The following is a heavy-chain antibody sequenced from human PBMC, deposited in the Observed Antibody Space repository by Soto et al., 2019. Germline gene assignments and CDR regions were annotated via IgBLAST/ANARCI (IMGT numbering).Heavy chain of an antibody. V-gene: IGHV3-33*06. Sequence: GGSLRLSCAASGFTFSSFGMHWVRQAPGKGLEWVAVIWYDGSNKYYADSVKGRFTISRDNSKNTLYLQMNSLRAEDTAVYYCAKDIGLSLAAAGRFDYWGQGTLVTVSS. D-gene: IGHD6-13*01. CDR2: IWYDGSNK. J-gene: IGHJ4*02. CDR3: AKDIGLSLAAAGRFDY. CDR1: GFTFSSFG.